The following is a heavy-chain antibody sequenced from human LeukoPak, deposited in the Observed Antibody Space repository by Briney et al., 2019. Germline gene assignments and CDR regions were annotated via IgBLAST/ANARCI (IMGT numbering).Heavy chain of an antibody. D-gene: IGHD3-22*01. Sequence: SETLSLTCTVSGGSISSGGYYWSWIRQHPGKGLEWIAYIYYSGSTYYNPSLKSRVTISVDTSKNQFSLKLSSVTAADTAVYYCARIGYYYDSSGYYYSALYYFDYWGQGTLVTVSS. J-gene: IGHJ4*02. V-gene: IGHV4-31*03. CDR1: GGSISSGGYY. CDR3: ARIGYYYDSSGYYYSALYYFDY. CDR2: IYYSGST.